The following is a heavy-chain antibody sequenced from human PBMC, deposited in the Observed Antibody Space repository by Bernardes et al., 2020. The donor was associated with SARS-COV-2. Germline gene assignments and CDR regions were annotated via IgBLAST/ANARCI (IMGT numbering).Heavy chain of an antibody. V-gene: IGHV3-9*01. J-gene: IGHJ4*02. CDR1: GFTFDDYA. Sequence: GGSLRLSCAASGFTFDDYAMHWVRQAPGKGLEWVSGISWNSGSIGYADSVKGRFTISRDNAKNSLYLQMNSLRAEDTALYYCAKGWWPAPDQKVYFDYWGQGTLVTVSS. CDR3: AKGWWPAPDQKVYFDY. CDR2: ISWNSGSI. D-gene: IGHD2-15*01.